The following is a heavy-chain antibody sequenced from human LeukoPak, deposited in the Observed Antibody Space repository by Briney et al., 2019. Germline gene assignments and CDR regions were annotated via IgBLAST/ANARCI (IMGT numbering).Heavy chain of an antibody. CDR1: GGSISSSSYY. J-gene: IGHJ5*02. CDR2: IYYSGST. CDR3: ARIREELYYDILTGYYKAENGNWFDP. D-gene: IGHD3-9*01. Sequence: SETLSLTCTVSGGSISSSSYYWGWIRQPPGKGLEWIGSIYYSGSTYYNPSLKSRVTISVDTSKNQFSLKLSSVTAADTAVYYCARIREELYYDILTGYYKAENGNWFDPWGQGTLVTVSS. V-gene: IGHV4-39*07.